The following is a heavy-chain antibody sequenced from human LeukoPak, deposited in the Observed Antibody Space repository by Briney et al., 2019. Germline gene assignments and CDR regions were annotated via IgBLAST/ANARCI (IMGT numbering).Heavy chain of an antibody. D-gene: IGHD2-2*01. Sequence: PGRSLRLSCAASGVTFTTYAMSWVRQAPGKGLEWVSAISGSGGSTYYADSVKGRFTISRDNSKNTLYLQMNSLRAEDTAVYYCVKGCCSSTSCPNDYWGQGTLVTVSS. V-gene: IGHV3-23*01. CDR3: VKGCCSSTSCPNDY. CDR2: ISGSGGST. J-gene: IGHJ4*02. CDR1: GVTFTTYA.